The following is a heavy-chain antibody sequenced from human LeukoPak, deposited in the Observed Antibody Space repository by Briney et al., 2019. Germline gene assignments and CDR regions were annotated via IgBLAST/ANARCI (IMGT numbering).Heavy chain of an antibody. Sequence: ASVTVSCKASGYTFTSYGISWVRQAPGQGLEWMGWISAYNGNTNYAQKLQGRVTMTTDTSTSTAYMELRSLRSDDTAVYYCAVNPYYDILTGYSDDAFDIWGQGTMVTVSS. CDR3: AVNPYYDILTGYSDDAFDI. CDR1: GYTFTSYG. J-gene: IGHJ3*02. D-gene: IGHD3-9*01. V-gene: IGHV1-18*01. CDR2: ISAYNGNT.